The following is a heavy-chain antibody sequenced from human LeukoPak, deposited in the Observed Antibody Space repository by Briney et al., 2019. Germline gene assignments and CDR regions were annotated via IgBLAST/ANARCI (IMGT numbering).Heavy chain of an antibody. CDR2: INHSGST. Sequence: SETLSLTCAVYGGSFSGYYWSWIRQPPGKGLEWIGEINHSGSTNYNPSLKSRVTISVDTSKNQFSLKLSSVTAADTAVYYCARYPRRSSGWHHYYYMDVWGKGTTVTISS. CDR3: ARYPRRSSGWHHYYYMDV. J-gene: IGHJ6*03. CDR1: GGSFSGYY. V-gene: IGHV4-34*01. D-gene: IGHD6-19*01.